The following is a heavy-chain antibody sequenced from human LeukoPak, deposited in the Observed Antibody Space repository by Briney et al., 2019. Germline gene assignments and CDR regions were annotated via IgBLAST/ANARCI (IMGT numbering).Heavy chain of an antibody. D-gene: IGHD3-3*01. V-gene: IGHV3-66*01. CDR2: LYSGGST. CDR1: GFTFSSYA. CDR3: ARDKVFWSGYRFDY. Sequence: GGSLRLSCAASGFTFSSYAMSWVRQAPGKGLEWVSVLYSGGSTYYADSVKGRFTVSRDNSKNTVYLQVNSLRGEDTAVYYCARDKVFWSGYRFDYWGQGTLVTVSS. J-gene: IGHJ4*02.